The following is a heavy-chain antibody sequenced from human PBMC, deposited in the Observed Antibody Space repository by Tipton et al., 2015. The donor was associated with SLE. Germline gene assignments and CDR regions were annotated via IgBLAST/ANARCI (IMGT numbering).Heavy chain of an antibody. D-gene: IGHD6-19*01. V-gene: IGHV4-39*07. J-gene: IGHJ4*02. CDR1: GGSISSSSYY. CDR3: ARDQAVAGSYYFDY. CDR2: IYYSGST. Sequence: TLSLTCTVSGGSISSSSYYWGWIRHPPGKGLEWIGSIYYSGSTYYNPSLKSRVTISVDTSKNQFSLKLSSVTAADTAVYYCARDQAVAGSYYFDYWGQGTLVTVSS.